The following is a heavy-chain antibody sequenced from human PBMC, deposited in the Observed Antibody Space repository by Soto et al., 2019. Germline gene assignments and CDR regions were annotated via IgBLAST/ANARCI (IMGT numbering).Heavy chain of an antibody. J-gene: IGHJ4*02. CDR1: GGTFSSYT. CDR3: AREGYDYDILTGYYYFDY. D-gene: IGHD3-9*01. V-gene: IGHV1-69*08. CDR2: IIPILGIA. Sequence: QVQLVQSGAEVKKPGSSVKVSCKASGGTFSSYTISWVRQAPGQGLEWMGRIIPILGIANYAQKFQGRVTITADKSTSTAYMELSSLRSEDTAVYYCAREGYDYDILTGYYYFDYWGQGTLVTVSS.